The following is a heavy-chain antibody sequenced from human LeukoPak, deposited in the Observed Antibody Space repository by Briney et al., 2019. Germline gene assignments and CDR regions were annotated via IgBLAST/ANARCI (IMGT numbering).Heavy chain of an antibody. CDR2: IANTGGNT. V-gene: IGHV3-23*01. CDR3: AKEGIGAAGRRFDC. J-gene: IGHJ4*02. Sequence: SGGSLRLSCVASGFTFSSYGVNWVRQAPGKGLQWVSSIANTGGNTYYADSVRGRFTISRDNSKNTLYLQMNSLRDEDTAAYYCAKEGIGAAGRRFDCWGQGTPVTVSS. D-gene: IGHD6-13*01. CDR1: GFTFSSYG.